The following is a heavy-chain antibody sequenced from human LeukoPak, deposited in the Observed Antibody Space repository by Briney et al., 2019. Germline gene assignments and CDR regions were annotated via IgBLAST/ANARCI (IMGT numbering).Heavy chain of an antibody. CDR3: VRRANTHWGLVS. V-gene: IGHV3-53*01. J-gene: IGHJ5*02. Sequence: GGSLRLSCAASGFTFSSNWMTWVRQAPGKGLEWVSVIYSGGNTYCADSVEGRFTFSRDNSRNTIYLQMNNLRAEDTAIYYCVRRANTHWGLVSWGEGTLVTVSS. D-gene: IGHD7-27*01. CDR2: IYSGGNT. CDR1: GFTFSSNW.